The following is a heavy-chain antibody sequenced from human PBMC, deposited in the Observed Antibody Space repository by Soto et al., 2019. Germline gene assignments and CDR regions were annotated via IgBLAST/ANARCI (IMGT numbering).Heavy chain of an antibody. Sequence: ASVKVSCKASGYTFTSYGISWVRQAPGQGLEWMGWISAYNGNTNYAQKLQGRVTMTTDTSTSTAYMELRSLRSDDTAVYYCARVEYYYDSSGHYDDWGQGTLVTVSS. CDR1: GYTFTSYG. D-gene: IGHD3-22*01. V-gene: IGHV1-18*01. CDR2: ISAYNGNT. CDR3: ARVEYYYDSSGHYDD. J-gene: IGHJ4*02.